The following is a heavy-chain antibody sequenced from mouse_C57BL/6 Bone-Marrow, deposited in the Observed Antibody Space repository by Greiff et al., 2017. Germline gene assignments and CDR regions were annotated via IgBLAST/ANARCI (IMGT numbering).Heavy chain of an antibody. V-gene: IGHV14-4*01. D-gene: IGHD1-1*01. CDR2: IDPENGDT. CDR1: GFNIIDDY. J-gene: IGHJ4*01. Sequence: VQLQQSGAELVRPGASVKLSCTASGFNIIDDYMHWLKLRPEQGLEWIVWIDPENGDTEYASTFQGKATIPADTSSITAFLPLSSLTSVDTAFCDSTSYDYDMDDRGQGTSVNVYS. CDR3: TSYDYDMDD.